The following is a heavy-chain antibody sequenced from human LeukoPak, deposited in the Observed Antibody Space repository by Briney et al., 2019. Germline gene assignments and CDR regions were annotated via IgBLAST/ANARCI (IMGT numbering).Heavy chain of an antibody. Sequence: GESLKISCKSSGYNFLNYWIGWVRQRPGKGLEWIGITYPGDSDTRYSPSFQGQVTISADKSISTAYLQWSSLKASDTAMYYCARGEISGSGSADAFDMWGQGTMVTVSS. CDR2: TYPGDSDT. V-gene: IGHV5-51*01. CDR1: GYNFLNYW. CDR3: ARGEISGSGSADAFDM. J-gene: IGHJ3*02. D-gene: IGHD3-10*01.